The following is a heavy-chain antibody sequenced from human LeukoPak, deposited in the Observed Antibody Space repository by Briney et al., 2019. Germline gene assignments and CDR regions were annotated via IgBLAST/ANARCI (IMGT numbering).Heavy chain of an antibody. Sequence: KPSETLSLTCTVSGGSISSYYWSWIRQPPGKGLEWIGYICYSGSTNYNPSLKSRVTISVDTSKNQFSLKLSSVTAADTAVYYCARTSKQLWLDYWGQGTLATVSS. V-gene: IGHV4-59*08. CDR2: ICYSGST. CDR1: GGSISSYY. J-gene: IGHJ4*02. D-gene: IGHD5-18*01. CDR3: ARTSKQLWLDY.